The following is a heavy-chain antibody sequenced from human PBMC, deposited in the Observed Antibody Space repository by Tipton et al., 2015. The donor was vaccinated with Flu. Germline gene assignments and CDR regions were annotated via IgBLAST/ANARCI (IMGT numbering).Heavy chain of an antibody. V-gene: IGHV4-39*07. Sequence: TLSLTCTVSGGSISSSSYYWGWIRQPPGKGLEWIGSIYYSGSTYYNPSLKSRLAMSIDTSQSQFSLRLSSMTAADTAVYYCAKVKFGWVESWAQGTLVTVSS. CDR3: AKVKFGWVES. CDR2: IYYSGST. J-gene: IGHJ5*01. CDR1: GGSISSSSYY. D-gene: IGHD3-16*01.